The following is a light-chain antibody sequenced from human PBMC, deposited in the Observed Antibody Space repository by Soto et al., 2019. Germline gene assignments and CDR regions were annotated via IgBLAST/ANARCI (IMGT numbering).Light chain of an antibody. CDR2: GAS. Sequence: EILMTQSPATLSVSPGERATLSCRASQSVSSNLAWYQQQPGQAPRLLICGASTRATGVPARFSGSGSGTEFTLTIRSLQSYDFSVYYCQQYNNRPPGTFGQGTKVEIK. V-gene: IGKV3-15*01. CDR1: QSVSSN. J-gene: IGKJ1*01. CDR3: QQYNNRPPGT.